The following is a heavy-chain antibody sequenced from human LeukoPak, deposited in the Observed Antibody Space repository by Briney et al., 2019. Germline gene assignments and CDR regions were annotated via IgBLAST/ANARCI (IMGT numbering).Heavy chain of an antibody. CDR2: IWYDGSNK. Sequence: GGSLRLSCAASGFTFSSYGMHWVRQAPGKGLEWVAVIWYDGSNKYYADSVKGRFTISRDNSKNTLYLQMNSLRAEDATVYYCARVSETGYYFDYWGQGTLVTVSS. CDR1: GFTFSSYG. D-gene: IGHD7-27*01. J-gene: IGHJ4*02. CDR3: ARVSETGYYFDY. V-gene: IGHV3-33*01.